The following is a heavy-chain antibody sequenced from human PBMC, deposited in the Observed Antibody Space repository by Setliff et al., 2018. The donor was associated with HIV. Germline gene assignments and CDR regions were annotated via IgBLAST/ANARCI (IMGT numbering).Heavy chain of an antibody. J-gene: IGHJ4*02. D-gene: IGHD2-2*01. CDR1: GFTFSDYY. CDR3: ARDLVRVSAHQDDY. Sequence: PGGSLRLSCAASGFTFSDYYMSWIRQAPGKGLEWVSYISSSGSTIYYADSVKGRFTISRDNAKNSLYLQMNRLRAEDTAVYYCARDLVRVSAHQDDYWGQGTLVTVSS. CDR2: ISSSGSTI. V-gene: IGHV3-11*01.